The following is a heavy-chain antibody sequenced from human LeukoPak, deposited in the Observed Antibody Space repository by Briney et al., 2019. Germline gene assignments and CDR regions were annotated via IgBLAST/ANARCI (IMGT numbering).Heavy chain of an antibody. Sequence: SETLSLTCTVSGGSISSSNYYWSWIRQHPGKGLEWIGYIYYGGNTYYNPSLESRVTISLDTSKNKFSLKLSSVTAADTAVYYCASGGALVATLAYWGQGILVTVSS. CDR3: ASGGALVATLAY. J-gene: IGHJ4*02. V-gene: IGHV4-31*03. CDR1: GGSISSSNYY. CDR2: IYYGGNT. D-gene: IGHD5-12*01.